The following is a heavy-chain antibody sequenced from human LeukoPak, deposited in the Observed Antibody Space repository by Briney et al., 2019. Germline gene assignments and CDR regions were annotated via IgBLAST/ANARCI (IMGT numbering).Heavy chain of an antibody. J-gene: IGHJ5*02. CDR1: GGTFSSYT. CDR2: IIPILGIA. Sequence: SAKVSCKASGGTFSSYTISWVRQAPGQGLEWMGRIIPILGIANYAQKFQGRVTITADKSTSTAYMELSSLRSEDTAVYYCARIHDFWRNRFDPWGQGTLVTVSS. V-gene: IGHV1-69*02. D-gene: IGHD3-3*01. CDR3: ARIHDFWRNRFDP.